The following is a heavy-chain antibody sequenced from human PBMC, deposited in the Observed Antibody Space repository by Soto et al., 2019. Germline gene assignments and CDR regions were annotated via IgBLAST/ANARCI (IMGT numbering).Heavy chain of an antibody. Sequence: SETLSLTCTVSGGSMNSHYWSWIRQPPGKGLEWIGYIYYSGSTNHNPSLTSRVTISLDTSKNQVSLRLKSVTAADTAVYYCARHLGYSSGRYQVYFDYWGQGTLVTVSS. CDR3: ARHLGYSSGRYQVYFDY. J-gene: IGHJ4*02. V-gene: IGHV4-59*08. CDR2: IYYSGST. CDR1: GGSMNSHY. D-gene: IGHD6-19*01.